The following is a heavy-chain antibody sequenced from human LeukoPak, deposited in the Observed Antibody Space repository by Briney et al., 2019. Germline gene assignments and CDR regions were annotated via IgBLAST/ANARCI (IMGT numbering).Heavy chain of an antibody. D-gene: IGHD6-6*01. CDR2: INHSGST. CDR3: ARDLAWGSSSVWFDP. CDR1: GGSFSGYY. Sequence: KASETLSLTCAVYGGSFSGYYWSWIRQPPGKGLECIGEINHSGSTNYNPSLKSRVTISVDTSKNQFSLKLSSVTAADTAVYYCARDLAWGSSSVWFDPWGQGTLVTVSS. J-gene: IGHJ5*02. V-gene: IGHV4-34*01.